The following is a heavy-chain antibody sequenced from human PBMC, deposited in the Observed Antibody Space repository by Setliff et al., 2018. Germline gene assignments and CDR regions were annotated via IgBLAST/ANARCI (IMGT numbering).Heavy chain of an antibody. Sequence: ASVKVSCKASGYPFASYGVNWVRQAPGQGLEWMGRIVTYNDDTYYPRKFQGRVTMTTGTSTSTAYMELRSLTSDDTAVYYCARHGSSGKFDASDIWGQGTMVTVSS. D-gene: IGHD3-10*01. CDR3: ARHGSSGKFDASDI. J-gene: IGHJ3*02. V-gene: IGHV1-18*04. CDR2: IVTYNDDT. CDR1: GYPFASYG.